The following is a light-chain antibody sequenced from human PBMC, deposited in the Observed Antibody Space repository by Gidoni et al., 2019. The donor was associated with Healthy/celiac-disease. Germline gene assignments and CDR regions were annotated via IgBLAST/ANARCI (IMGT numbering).Light chain of an antibody. V-gene: IGKV3-20*01. CDR1: QSVSSSY. CDR2: GAS. Sequence: DILLTQSPGTLSLSPGERATLSCRASQSVSSSYLAWYQQKPGQAPRLLIYGASSRATGIPDRFSGSGSGTDFTLTISRLEPEDFAVYYCQQYGSSPQTFGQGTKVEIK. J-gene: IGKJ1*01. CDR3: QQYGSSPQT.